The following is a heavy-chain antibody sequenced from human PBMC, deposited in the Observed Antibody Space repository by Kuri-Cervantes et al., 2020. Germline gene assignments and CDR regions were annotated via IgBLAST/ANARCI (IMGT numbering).Heavy chain of an antibody. CDR3: TRGRYSGYQIDD. CDR1: GFTFSGYV. D-gene: IGHD5-12*01. J-gene: IGHJ4*02. CDR2: IRSKAYGGTT. V-gene: IGHV3-49*04. Sequence: GESLKISCAASGFTFSGYVMHWVRQAPGKGLEWVGFIRSKAYGGTTEYAASVKGRFTISRDDSKSIAYLQMNSLKTEDTAVYYCTRGRYSGYQIDDWGQGTLVTVSS.